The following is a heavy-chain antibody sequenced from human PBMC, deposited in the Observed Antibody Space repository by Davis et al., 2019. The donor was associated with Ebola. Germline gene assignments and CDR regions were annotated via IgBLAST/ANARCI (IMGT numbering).Heavy chain of an antibody. J-gene: IGHJ5*02. Sequence: SETLSLTCTVAGDSIRSTNYYWGWVRRPPGKGLEWIGVMHYTGSTFYNPSLKSRVTMSVDTSKNQFSLNLKSVTAFDSAIYYCARAVGPCSTSSCLTWFGPWGQGIVVTVSS. CDR2: MHYTGST. V-gene: IGHV4-39*07. D-gene: IGHD2-2*01. CDR1: GDSIRSTNYY. CDR3: ARAVGPCSTSSCLTWFGP.